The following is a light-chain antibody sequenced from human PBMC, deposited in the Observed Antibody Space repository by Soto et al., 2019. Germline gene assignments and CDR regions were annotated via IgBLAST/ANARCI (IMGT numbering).Light chain of an antibody. V-gene: IGKV3-15*01. J-gene: IGKJ1*01. CDR1: ESVGSK. Sequence: EIVMTQSPATLSVSPGERATLSCRASESVGSKLAWYQQKPGQAPRLLIYDASTRATGIPARFSGSGSGTEFTLTISSLQSEDFAVYYCQQYNNWPRTFGQGTKVDIK. CDR2: DAS. CDR3: QQYNNWPRT.